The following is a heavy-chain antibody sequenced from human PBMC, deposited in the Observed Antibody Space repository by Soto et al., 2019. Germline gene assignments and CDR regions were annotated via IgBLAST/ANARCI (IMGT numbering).Heavy chain of an antibody. CDR2: INHSGST. V-gene: IGHV4-34*01. Sequence: ASETLSLTCAVYGGSFSGYYWSWIRQPPGKGLEWIGEINHSGSTNYNPSLKSRVTISVDTSKNQFSLKLSSVTAAETDVYYCARGYNWFDTWGQGTLVTVSS. J-gene: IGHJ5*02. CDR1: GGSFSGYY. CDR3: ARGYNWFDT.